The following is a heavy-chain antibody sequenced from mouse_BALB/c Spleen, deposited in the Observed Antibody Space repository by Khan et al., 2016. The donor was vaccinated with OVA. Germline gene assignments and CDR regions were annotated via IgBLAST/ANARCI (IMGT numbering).Heavy chain of an antibody. Sequence: EVQLVESGPGLVKPSQSLSLTCTVTGYSITSGYGWNWIRQFPGNQLEWMGYLSYSGSTNYNPSLKSRISITRDTSKNQFFLQLNSVTTEDTATYYCARTASIKYWGQGTTLTVSS. CDR2: LSYSGST. J-gene: IGHJ2*01. D-gene: IGHD1-2*01. CDR3: ARTASIKY. V-gene: IGHV3-2*02. CDR1: GYSITSGYG.